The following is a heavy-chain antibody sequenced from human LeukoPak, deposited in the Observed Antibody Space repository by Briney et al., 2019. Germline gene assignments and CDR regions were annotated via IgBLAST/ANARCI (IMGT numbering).Heavy chain of an antibody. J-gene: IGHJ4*02. CDR3: ARASNDCSSTSCPFDY. Sequence: SETLSLTSAVYGGSFSGYYWSWIRQPPGKGLEWIGEINHSGSTNYNPSLKSRVTISVDTSKNQFSLKLSSVTAADTAVYYCARASNDCSSTSCPFDYWGQGTLVTVSS. D-gene: IGHD2-2*01. V-gene: IGHV4-34*01. CDR1: GGSFSGYY. CDR2: INHSGST.